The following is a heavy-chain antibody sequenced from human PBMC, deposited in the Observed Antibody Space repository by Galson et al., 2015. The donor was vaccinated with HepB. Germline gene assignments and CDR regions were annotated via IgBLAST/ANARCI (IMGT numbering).Heavy chain of an antibody. J-gene: IGHJ4*02. CDR1: GFIFSSYA. V-gene: IGHV3-23*01. Sequence: SLRLSCAASGFIFSSYAMSWVRQAPGKGLEWVSSISGSGDRTHYADSVKGRFTISRDNSKNALYLQMNSLRAEDTAVYYCAKDVVIVGVSGGFDYWGQGTLVTVSS. CDR3: AKDVVIVGVSGGFDY. D-gene: IGHD1-26*01. CDR2: ISGSGDRT.